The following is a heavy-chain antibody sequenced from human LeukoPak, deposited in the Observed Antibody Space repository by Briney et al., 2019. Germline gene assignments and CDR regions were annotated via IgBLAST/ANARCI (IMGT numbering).Heavy chain of an antibody. D-gene: IGHD2-2*01. Sequence: GGSLTPACPPAAFTVTMQSIGCVRHPAGEGLGWVSSIISSVSHIKYADSVTGRFTISTDNATNSLYMQMNSLRGEDTAVYYCARDLGRYCSSTSCDFHGGMDVWGKGTTVTVSS. CDR3: ARDLGRYCSSTSCDFHGGMDV. V-gene: IGHV3-21*01. CDR2: IISSVSHI. J-gene: IGHJ6*04. CDR1: AFTVTMQS.